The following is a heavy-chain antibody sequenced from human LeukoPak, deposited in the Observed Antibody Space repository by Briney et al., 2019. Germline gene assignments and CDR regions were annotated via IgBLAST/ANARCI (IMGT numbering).Heavy chain of an antibody. CDR1: GGTFSSYA. V-gene: IGHV1-69*04. CDR3: ATYQPLLFYYGMDV. CDR2: IIPIFGIA. J-gene: IGHJ6*02. D-gene: IGHD2-21*02. Sequence: SVKVSCKASGGTFSSYAISWGRQAPGQGLEWMGRIIPIFGIANYAQKFQGRVTITADKSTSTAYMELSSLRSEDTAVYYCATYQPLLFYYGMDVWGQGTTVTVSS.